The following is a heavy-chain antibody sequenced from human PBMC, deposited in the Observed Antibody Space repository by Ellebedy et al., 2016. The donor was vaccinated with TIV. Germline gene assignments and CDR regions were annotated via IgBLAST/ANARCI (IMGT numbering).Heavy chain of an antibody. CDR3: ARDRVAGIAYGMDV. Sequence: GESLKISXAASGVTVSNNYMSWVRQAPGKGLEWVSVMYSGGGTFYADSVKGRFTISRDNSKNTVYLQMNSLRVEDTAVYYCARDRVAGIAYGMDVWGQGTTVTVSS. D-gene: IGHD6-19*01. CDR2: MYSGGGT. J-gene: IGHJ6*02. V-gene: IGHV3-53*01. CDR1: GVTVSNNY.